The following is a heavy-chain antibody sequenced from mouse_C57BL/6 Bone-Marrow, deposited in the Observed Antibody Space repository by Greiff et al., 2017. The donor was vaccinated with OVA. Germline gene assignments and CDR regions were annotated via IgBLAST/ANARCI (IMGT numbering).Heavy chain of an antibody. CDR3: AREREVYDGYYGFAY. D-gene: IGHD2-3*01. CDR2: IYPGSGNT. J-gene: IGHJ3*01. CDR1: GYSFTSYY. Sequence: VQLQQSGPELVKPGASVKISCKASGYSFTSYYIHWVKQRPGQGLEWIGWIYPGSGNTKYNEKFKGKATLTADTSSSTAYMQLSSLTSEDSAVYYCAREREVYDGYYGFAYWGQGTLVTVSA. V-gene: IGHV1-66*01.